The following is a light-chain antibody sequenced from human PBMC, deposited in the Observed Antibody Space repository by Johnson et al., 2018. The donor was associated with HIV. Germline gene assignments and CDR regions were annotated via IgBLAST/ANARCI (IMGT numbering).Light chain of an antibody. J-gene: IGLJ1*01. Sequence: QSVLTQPPSVSAAPGQKVTISCSTSSSNIGNNYVSWYQQLPGTAPKLLIFDNNKRPSGIPDRFSASKSGTSATLGITGLQTGDEADYYCGTWDSSLSAYVFGTGTKVTVL. CDR2: DNN. V-gene: IGLV1-51*01. CDR3: GTWDSSLSAYV. CDR1: SSNIGNNY.